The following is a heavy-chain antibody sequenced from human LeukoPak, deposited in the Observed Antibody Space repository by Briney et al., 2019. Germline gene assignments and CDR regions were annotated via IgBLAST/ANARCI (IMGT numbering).Heavy chain of an antibody. CDR3: ARAPYYYDSSGYYAFDY. CDR2: ISAYNGNT. J-gene: IGHJ4*02. V-gene: IGHV1-18*01. CDR1: GYTFTSYG. Sequence: ASVKVSCKASGYTFTSYGISLVRQAPGQGLEWMGWISAYNGNTNYAQKLQGRVTMTTDTSTSTAYMELRSLRSDDTAVYYCARAPYYYDSSGYYAFDYWGQGTLVTVSS. D-gene: IGHD3-22*01.